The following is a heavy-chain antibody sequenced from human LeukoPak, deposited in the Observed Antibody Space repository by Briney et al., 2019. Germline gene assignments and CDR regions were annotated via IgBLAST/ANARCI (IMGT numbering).Heavy chain of an antibody. V-gene: IGHV1-69*13. J-gene: IGHJ4*02. D-gene: IGHD4-17*01. CDR3: ARDRGYGDPRFYY. Sequence: GASVKVSCKPSGGTFSSYAMSWVRQAPGQGLEWMGGIIPIFGTANYAQKFQGRVTITADESTSTAYMELSSLRSEDTAVYYCARDRGYGDPRFYYWGQGTLVTVSS. CDR2: IIPIFGTA. CDR1: GGTFSSYA.